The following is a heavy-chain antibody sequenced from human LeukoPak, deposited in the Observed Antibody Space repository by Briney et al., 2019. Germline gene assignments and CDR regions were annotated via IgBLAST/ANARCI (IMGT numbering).Heavy chain of an antibody. J-gene: IGHJ4*02. CDR2: IRYDGSNK. V-gene: IGHV3-30*02. Sequence: GGSLRLSCAASGFTFSNYWMHWVRQAPGKGLEWVAFIRYDGSNKYYADSVKGRFTISRDNSKNTLYLQMNSLRAEDTAVYYCAKVPYSGYEIDYWGQGTLVTVSS. CDR3: AKVPYSGYEIDY. CDR1: GFTFSNYW. D-gene: IGHD5-12*01.